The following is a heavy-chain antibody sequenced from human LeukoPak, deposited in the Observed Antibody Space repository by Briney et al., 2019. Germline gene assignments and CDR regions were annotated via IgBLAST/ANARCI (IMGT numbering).Heavy chain of an antibody. Sequence: GGSLRLSCAASGFTFSTYAMNWIRQAPGKGLEWVAYFGSTGTIHYADSMRGRFTISRDNAEMSPFLHMNSLRVDDTAVYYCARSNGLRYFDRWGQGTLVTVSS. CDR3: ARSNGLRYFDR. D-gene: IGHD2-8*01. J-gene: IGHJ4*02. V-gene: IGHV3-48*03. CDR2: FGSTGTI. CDR1: GFTFSTYA.